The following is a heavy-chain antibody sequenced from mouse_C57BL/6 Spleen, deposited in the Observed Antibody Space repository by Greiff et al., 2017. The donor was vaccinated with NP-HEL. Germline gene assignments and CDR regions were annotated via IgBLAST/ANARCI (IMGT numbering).Heavy chain of an antibody. D-gene: IGHD2-5*01. CDR1: GYTFTSYG. J-gene: IGHJ2*01. CDR2: IYPRSGNT. CDR3: ARAGYYSNSGGYYFDY. Sequence: VQLQQSGAELARPGASVKLSCKASGYTFTSYGISWVKQRTGQGLEWIGEIYPRSGNTYYNEKFKGKATLTADKSSSTAYMELRSLTSEDSAVYFCARAGYYSNSGGYYFDYWGQGTTLTVSS. V-gene: IGHV1-81*01.